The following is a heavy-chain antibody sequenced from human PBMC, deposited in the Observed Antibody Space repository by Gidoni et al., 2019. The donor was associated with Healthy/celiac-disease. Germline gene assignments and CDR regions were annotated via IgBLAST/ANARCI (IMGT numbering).Heavy chain of an antibody. CDR2: ISWISGSI. D-gene: IGHD3-22*01. Sequence: EVQLVESGGGLLQPGRSLRPSCAASGFTFDDYVMIWVRQATGKGLELVSGISWISGSIGYADSVKGRFTISRDNAKNSLYLQMNSLRAEDTALYYCAKDLNYYDSSGYYDYWGQGTLVTVSS. CDR3: AKDLNYYDSSGYYDY. J-gene: IGHJ4*02. V-gene: IGHV3-9*01. CDR1: GFTFDDYV.